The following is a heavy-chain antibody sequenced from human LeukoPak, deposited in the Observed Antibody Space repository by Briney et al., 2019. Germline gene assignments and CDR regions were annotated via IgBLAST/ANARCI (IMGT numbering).Heavy chain of an antibody. CDR3: ARGPSYSSGWYQAHWFDP. D-gene: IGHD6-19*01. CDR1: GFTFSSYW. V-gene: IGHV3-74*01. Sequence: PGGSLRLSCAASGFTFSSYWMHWVRQAPGKGLVWVSRINSDGSSTSYADSVKGRFTISRDNAKNTLYLQMNSLRAEDTAVYYCARGPSYSSGWYQAHWFDPWGQGTLVTVSS. J-gene: IGHJ5*02. CDR2: INSDGSST.